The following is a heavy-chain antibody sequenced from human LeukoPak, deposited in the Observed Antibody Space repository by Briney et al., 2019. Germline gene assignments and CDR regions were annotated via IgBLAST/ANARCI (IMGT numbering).Heavy chain of an antibody. CDR2: VSPPGGGT. CDR1: GGSISSSSYY. Sequence: ETLSLTCTVSGGSISSSSYYWGWIRQAPGKGLEWLSGVSPPGGGTYYADSVKGRFTISRDDSRNTLSLQMDSLRVEDTAVYYCVRDLAWGAFDYWGQGTLVTVSS. CDR3: VRDLAWGAFDY. J-gene: IGHJ4*02. V-gene: IGHV3-23*01. D-gene: IGHD7-27*01.